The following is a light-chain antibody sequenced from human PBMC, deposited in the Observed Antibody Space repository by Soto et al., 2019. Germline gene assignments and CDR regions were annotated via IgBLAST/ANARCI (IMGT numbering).Light chain of an antibody. CDR1: QDIRSY. CDR2: AAS. CDR3: QQANSFPLT. Sequence: IQLTQSPATLSASLGERVTLTCRASQDIRSYLAWYQQKPGKAPKLLIYAASTLESGVPSRFSGSGSGTDFTLTISSLQPEDFATYYCQQANSFPLTFGGGTKVDIK. V-gene: IGKV1-9*01. J-gene: IGKJ4*01.